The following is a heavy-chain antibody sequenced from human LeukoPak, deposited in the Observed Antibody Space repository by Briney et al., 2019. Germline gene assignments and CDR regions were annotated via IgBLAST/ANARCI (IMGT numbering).Heavy chain of an antibody. CDR1: GFTFSSYS. Sequence: KAGGSLRLSCAAFGFTFSSYSMNWVRQAPGKGLEWVSSISSSSSYIYYADSVKGRFTISRDNAKNSLYLQMNSLRAEDTAVYYCASDCSSTSCSNFAYWGQGTLVTVSS. CDR2: ISSSSSYI. CDR3: ASDCSSTSCSNFAY. D-gene: IGHD2-2*01. J-gene: IGHJ4*02. V-gene: IGHV3-21*01.